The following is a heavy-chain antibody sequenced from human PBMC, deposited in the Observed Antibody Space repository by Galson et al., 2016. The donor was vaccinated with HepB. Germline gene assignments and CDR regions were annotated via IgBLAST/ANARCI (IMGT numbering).Heavy chain of an antibody. CDR2: IYHTGTS. J-gene: IGHJ5*02. D-gene: IGHD2-2*01. V-gene: IGHV4-4*02. Sequence: SETLSLTCAVSGASVNSSNWWTWVRQAPGTGLEWIGEIYHTGTSNNNPSLLSRFSMSIDTSRNHFSLNLNAVTAADTAVYYCARAAVVPGARMVFDPWGQGTLVTVSS. CDR3: ARAAVVPGARMVFDP. CDR1: GASVNSSNW.